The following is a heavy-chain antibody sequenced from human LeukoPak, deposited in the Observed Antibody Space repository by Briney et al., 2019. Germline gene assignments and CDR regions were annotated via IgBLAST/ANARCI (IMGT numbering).Heavy chain of an antibody. Sequence: SETLSLTCNVSGVSISNYYWSWIRQPAGKRPEWIGRFYASGSASYNPSLKSRVTMSVDTSRSQFSLKVTSVTAADTAMYYCTYLAPYCSSTSCYDLSDVWGQGTTVTVSS. D-gene: IGHD2-2*01. CDR3: TYLAPYCSSTSCYDLSDV. CDR2: FYASGSA. J-gene: IGHJ6*02. V-gene: IGHV4-4*07. CDR1: GVSISNYY.